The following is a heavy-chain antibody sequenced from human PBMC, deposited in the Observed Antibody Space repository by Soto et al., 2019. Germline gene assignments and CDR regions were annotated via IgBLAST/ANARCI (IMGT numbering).Heavy chain of an antibody. V-gene: IGHV1-69*13. CDR1: GGTFSSYA. Sequence: GASVKVSCRASGGTFSSYAISWVRQAPGQGLEWMGGIIPIFGTANYAQKFQGRVTITADESTSTAYMELSSLRSEDTAVYYCARFDCQYYDILTGYYTRYYYYGMDVWGQGITVTFSS. CDR2: IIPIFGTA. J-gene: IGHJ6*02. CDR3: ARFDCQYYDILTGYYTRYYYYGMDV. D-gene: IGHD3-9*01.